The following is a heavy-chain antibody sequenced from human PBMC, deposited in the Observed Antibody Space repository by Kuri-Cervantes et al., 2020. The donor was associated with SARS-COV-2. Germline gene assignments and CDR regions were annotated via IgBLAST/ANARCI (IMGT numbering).Heavy chain of an antibody. Sequence: GGSLRLSCAASGFTFSDYYMSWIRQAPGKGLEWVSYISSSSYTNYADSVKGRFTISRDNAKNSLYLQMNSLRAEDTAVYYCAKDQNLDVVVVPAAWGQGSLVTVSS. CDR1: GFTFSDYY. V-gene: IGHV3-11*05. D-gene: IGHD2-15*01. J-gene: IGHJ5*02. CDR3: AKDQNLDVVVVPAA. CDR2: ISSSSYT.